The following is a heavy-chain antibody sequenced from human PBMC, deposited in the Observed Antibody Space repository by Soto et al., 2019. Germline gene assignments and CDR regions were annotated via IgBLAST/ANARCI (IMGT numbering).Heavy chain of an antibody. Sequence: GGSLRLSCAASGFTFSSYDMHWVRQATGKGLEWVSAIGTAGDTYYPGSVKGRFTISRENAKNSLYLQMNSLSAGDTAVYYCARGNQNYDFWSGYYYWFDPWGQGTLVTVSS. CDR2: IGTAGDT. D-gene: IGHD3-3*01. CDR3: ARGNQNYDFWSGYYYWFDP. J-gene: IGHJ5*02. CDR1: GFTFSSYD. V-gene: IGHV3-13*01.